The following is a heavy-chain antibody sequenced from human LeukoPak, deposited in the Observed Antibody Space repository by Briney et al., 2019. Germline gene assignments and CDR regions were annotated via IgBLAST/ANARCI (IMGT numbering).Heavy chain of an antibody. V-gene: IGHV4-39*07. Sequence: SETLSLTCTVSGDSISSSGYYWGWIRQTPGKGLEWIGSSYYSGSTYYSPSLKSRVSISGDTSNNQFSLRLTSVTAADTAVYYCARNDGSFAWFDPWGQGTLVTVSS. CDR1: GDSISSSGYY. D-gene: IGHD3-22*01. J-gene: IGHJ5*02. CDR3: ARNDGSFAWFDP. CDR2: SYYSGST.